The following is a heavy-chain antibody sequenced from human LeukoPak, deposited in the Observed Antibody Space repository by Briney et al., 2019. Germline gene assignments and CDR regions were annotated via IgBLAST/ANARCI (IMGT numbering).Heavy chain of an antibody. CDR1: GFTFSSFG. J-gene: IGHJ1*01. Sequence: GGSLRLSCAASGFTFSSFGMHWVRQAPGKGLEWVSYISSSSSYTNYADSVKGRFTISRDNAKNSLYLQMNSLRAEDTAVYYCARDIRVVAATRGYFQHWGQGTLVTVSS. D-gene: IGHD2-15*01. CDR3: ARDIRVVAATRGYFQH. CDR2: ISSSSSYT. V-gene: IGHV3-21*05.